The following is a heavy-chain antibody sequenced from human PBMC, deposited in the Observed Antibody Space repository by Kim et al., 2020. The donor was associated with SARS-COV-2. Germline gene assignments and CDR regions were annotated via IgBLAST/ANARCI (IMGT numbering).Heavy chain of an antibody. CDR3: ARGLHLLDC. CDR1: GFTVSSNY. CDR2: IYNGDST. D-gene: IGHD4-4*01. Sequence: GGSLRLSCAASGFTVSSNYMSWVRQAPGKGLEWVSVIYNGDSTYYADPVKGRFTTSRDNSKNTLYLQMNSLRAEDTAVYYCARGLHLLDCWGQGTLVTVSS. J-gene: IGHJ4*02. V-gene: IGHV3-66*01.